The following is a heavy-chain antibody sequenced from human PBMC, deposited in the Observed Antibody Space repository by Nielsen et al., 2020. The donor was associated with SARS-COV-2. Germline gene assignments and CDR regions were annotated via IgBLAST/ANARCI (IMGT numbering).Heavy chain of an antibody. V-gene: IGHV4-59*01. Sequence: SETLSLTCTVSTGINNYYWSWIRQPPGKGLEWLAYIHYSGTANYNPSLKSRGLVSIDTSKNQFPLKLSSVTAADTAVYYCATDGFSFGTFDYWGQGALITVSS. CDR1: TGINNYY. J-gene: IGHJ4*02. CDR3: ATDGFSFGTFDY. D-gene: IGHD1-1*01. CDR2: IHYSGTA.